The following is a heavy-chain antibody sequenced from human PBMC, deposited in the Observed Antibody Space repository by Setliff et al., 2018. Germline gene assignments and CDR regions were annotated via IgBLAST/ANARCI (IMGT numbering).Heavy chain of an antibody. CDR1: GFTFSSYA. CDR2: IHGEGINT. D-gene: IGHD3-22*01. J-gene: IGHJ4*02. V-gene: IGHV3-23*01. Sequence: GGSLRLSCAASGFTFSSYAMSWVRQAPGKGLEWVSSIHGEGINTYYADSVKGRFTISRDNSKNTLYLQMNSLRAEDTAVYYCARGDSSGYYYVQEVFIDYWGQGTLVTVSS. CDR3: ARGDSSGYYYVQEVFIDY.